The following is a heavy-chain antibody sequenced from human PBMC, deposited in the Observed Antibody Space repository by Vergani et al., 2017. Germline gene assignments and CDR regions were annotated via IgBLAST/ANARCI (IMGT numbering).Heavy chain of an antibody. Sequence: EVQLLESGGGSAQPGESLRLSCVASGFAFTAHGLNWVRQAPGKGLEWVSGIRGQNFGTNYADSVKGRFTFSRADSKNRVYLQFNSLRAEDTAFYYCADIYGDDGCSPFWGQGTLVTVSS. J-gene: IGHJ4*02. CDR1: GFAFTAHG. CDR3: ADIYGDDGCSPF. CDR2: IRGQNFGT. D-gene: IGHD2-21*01. V-gene: IGHV3-23*01.